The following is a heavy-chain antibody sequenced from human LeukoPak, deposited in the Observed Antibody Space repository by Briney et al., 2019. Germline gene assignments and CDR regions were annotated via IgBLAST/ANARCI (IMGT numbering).Heavy chain of an antibody. CDR1: GFTFGDYA. CDR3: TRDRGAYNLYDY. Sequence: GGSLRLSCTASGFTFGDYAMSWIRQAPEKGLEWVGFIRSKAYGETADYAASVKGRFTISRDDSKAIAYLHMNSLKTEDTAVYHCTRDRGAYNLYDYWGQGTLVTVSS. V-gene: IGHV3-49*03. D-gene: IGHD1-1*01. J-gene: IGHJ4*02. CDR2: IRSKAYGETA.